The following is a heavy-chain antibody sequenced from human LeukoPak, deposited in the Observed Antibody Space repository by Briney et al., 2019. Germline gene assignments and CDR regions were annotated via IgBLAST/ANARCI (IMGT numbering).Heavy chain of an antibody. CDR1: GYTFTSYG. D-gene: IGHD6-19*01. CDR3: ARHVAVAGIKEPRDY. CDR2: ISAYNGNT. V-gene: IGHV1-18*01. J-gene: IGHJ4*02. Sequence: GAPVKVSCKASGYTFTSYGISWVRQAPGQGLEWMGWISAYNGNTNYAQKLQGRVTMTADTSTRTAYRDRRGLRSDDTAVYYCARHVAVAGIKEPRDYGGQGTLVSVPS.